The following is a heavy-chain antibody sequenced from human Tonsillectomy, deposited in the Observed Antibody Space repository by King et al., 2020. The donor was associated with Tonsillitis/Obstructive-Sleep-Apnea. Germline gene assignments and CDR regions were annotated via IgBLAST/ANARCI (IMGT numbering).Heavy chain of an antibody. J-gene: IGHJ4*02. CDR1: GGSISSSSYY. V-gene: IGHV4-39*01. D-gene: IGHD3-22*01. Sequence: LQLQESGPGLVKPSETLSLTCTVSGGSISSSSYYWGWIRQPPGKGLEWMGSIYYSGSTYYNPFLKSRVTISVDTSKNQFSLKLSSVTAADTPVYYCARIAYYYDSSGYSPHFDYWGQGTLVTVSS. CDR2: IYYSGST. CDR3: ARIAYYYDSSGYSPHFDY.